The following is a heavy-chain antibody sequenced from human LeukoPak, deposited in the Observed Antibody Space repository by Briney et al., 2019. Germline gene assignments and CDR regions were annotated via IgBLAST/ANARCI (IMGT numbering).Heavy chain of an antibody. CDR3: ARDWGRRGIVGSFIDY. CDR1: GYTFTSYG. V-gene: IGHV1-18*01. D-gene: IGHD1-26*01. Sequence: ASVKVSCKASGYTFTSYGISWVRQAPGQGLEWMGWISAYNGNTNYAQKLQGRVTMTTDTSTSTAYMELRSLRSDDTAVYYCARDWGRRGIVGSFIDYWGQGTLVTVSS. J-gene: IGHJ4*02. CDR2: ISAYNGNT.